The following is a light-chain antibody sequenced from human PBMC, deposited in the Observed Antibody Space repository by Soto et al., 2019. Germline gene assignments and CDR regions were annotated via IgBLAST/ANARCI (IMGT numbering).Light chain of an antibody. V-gene: IGLV2-18*02. CDR1: SSDVGGSNG. CDR2: DVS. Sequence: QSALTQPPSVSGSPGQSVAISCTGTSSDVGGSNGVSWYQRPPGTAPKLIIYDVSNRPSGVPDRFSGSKSGNTASLIISGLQAEDEGDYYCSSYTSSSTYGFGTGTKVTVL. J-gene: IGLJ1*01. CDR3: SSYTSSSTYG.